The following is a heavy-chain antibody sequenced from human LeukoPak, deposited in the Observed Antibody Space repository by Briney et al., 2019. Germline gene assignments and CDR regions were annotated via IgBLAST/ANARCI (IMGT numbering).Heavy chain of an antibody. D-gene: IGHD2-15*01. CDR2: INPKSGGT. J-gene: IGHJ6*02. V-gene: IGHV1-2*02. CDR1: GNTFTDYY. CDR3: ARDKDGMDV. Sequence: ASVKVSCKASGNTFTDYYMNWVRQAPGQGLEWIGWINPKSGGTNYAQKFQGGVTMTRDTSISTAYMELNRLISDDSAVYYCARDKDGMDVWGQGTTVTVSS.